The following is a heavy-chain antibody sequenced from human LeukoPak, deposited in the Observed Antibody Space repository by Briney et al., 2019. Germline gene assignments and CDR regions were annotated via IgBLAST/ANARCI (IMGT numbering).Heavy chain of an antibody. CDR1: GFTVSSNY. CDR2: IYSGGST. J-gene: IGHJ4*02. Sequence: GGSLRLSCAASGFTVSSNYMSWVRQAPGKGLEWVSVIYSGGSTYYADSVKGRFTISRDNSKNTLYLQMNSLRAEDTAVYYCARSEWELLPLDYWGQGTLVTVSS. V-gene: IGHV3-66*01. D-gene: IGHD1-26*01. CDR3: ARSEWELLPLDY.